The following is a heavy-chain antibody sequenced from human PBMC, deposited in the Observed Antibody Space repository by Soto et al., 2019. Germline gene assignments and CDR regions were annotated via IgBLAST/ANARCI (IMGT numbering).Heavy chain of an antibody. V-gene: IGHV4-59*08. Sequence: PSETLFLTCTVSGGSLSSYYWGLVRQPPGAGLELSGYIYYSGSTNYNPSLKSRVTISVDTSKNQFSLKLSSVTAADTAVYYCARLSLFGGYYYYYYMDVWGKGTTVTGSS. CDR1: GGSLSSYY. J-gene: IGHJ6*03. CDR2: IYYSGST. D-gene: IGHD2-21*01. CDR3: ARLSLFGGYYYYYYMDV.